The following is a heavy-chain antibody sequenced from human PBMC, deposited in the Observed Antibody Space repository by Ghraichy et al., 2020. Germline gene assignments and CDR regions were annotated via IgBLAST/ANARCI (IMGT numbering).Heavy chain of an antibody. CDR1: GGTFSSYA. V-gene: IGHV1-69*13. CDR2: IIPVSGTT. Sequence: SVKVSCKASGGTFSSYAISWVRQAPGQGLEWMGGIIPVSGTTNYAQKLQGRVTITADESTSTAYVELSNLRSEDTAVYYCAREVPRCSSASCHKNGYCTNGVCYSSLDYHGMDVWGQGTTVTVSS. D-gene: IGHD2-8*01. J-gene: IGHJ6*02. CDR3: AREVPRCSSASCHKNGYCTNGVCYSSLDYHGMDV.